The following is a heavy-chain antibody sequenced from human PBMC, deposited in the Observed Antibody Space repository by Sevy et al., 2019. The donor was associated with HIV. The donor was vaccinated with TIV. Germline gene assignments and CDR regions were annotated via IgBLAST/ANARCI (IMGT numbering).Heavy chain of an antibody. Sequence: SESLSLTCTVSGGSISSYYWSWIRQPPGKGLEWVGYIYSSGSTNYNPSLKSRVTISVDTSKNQFSLKLSSVTAADTAVYYCAGVGLARYFFDSWGQGNLVTVSS. CDR2: IYSSGST. CDR1: GGSISSYY. J-gene: IGHJ4*02. CDR3: AGVGLARYFFDS. V-gene: IGHV4-59*13.